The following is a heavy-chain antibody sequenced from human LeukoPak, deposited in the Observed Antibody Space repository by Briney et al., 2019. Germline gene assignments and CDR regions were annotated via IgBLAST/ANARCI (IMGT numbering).Heavy chain of an antibody. CDR2: ISYDGSNT. V-gene: IGHV3-30*01. D-gene: IGHD3-10*01. CDR3: ARDSTYYYGSGSSGPHYFDS. J-gene: IGHJ4*02. CDR1: GFTFSSYA. Sequence: GTSLRLSCAASGFTFSSYAMPWVRQAPGKGLEWVAVISYDGSNTYYADSVKGRFTISRDNPKNTLYLQLNSLRAEDPAVYYCARDSTYYYGSGSSGPHYFDSWGQGTLVTVSS.